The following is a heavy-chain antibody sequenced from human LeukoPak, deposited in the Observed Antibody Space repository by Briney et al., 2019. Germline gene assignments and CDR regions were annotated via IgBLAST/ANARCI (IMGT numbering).Heavy chain of an antibody. D-gene: IGHD2-2*01. V-gene: IGHV4-34*01. CDR1: GGSFSGYY. CDR2: INHSGST. Sequence: PSETLSLTCAVYGGSFSGYYWSWIRQPPGKGLEWIGEINHSGSTNYNPSLKSRVTISVDTSKSQFSLKLSSVTAADTAVYYCAGDIVVVPAANPHGWFDPWGQGTLVTVSS. J-gene: IGHJ5*02. CDR3: AGDIVVVPAANPHGWFDP.